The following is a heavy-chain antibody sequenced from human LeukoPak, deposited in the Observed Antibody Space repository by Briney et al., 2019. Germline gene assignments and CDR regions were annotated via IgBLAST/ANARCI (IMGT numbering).Heavy chain of an antibody. J-gene: IGHJ4*02. CDR2: IRSKANSYAT. V-gene: IGHV3-73*01. CDR1: GFTFSGSA. CDR3: TSIWFGEPY. Sequence: PGGSLRLSCAASGFTFSGSAMHWVRQASGKGLEWVDRIRSKANSYATAYAASVKGRFTISRDDSKNTAYLQMNSLKTEDTAVYYCTSIWFGEPYWGQGTLVTVSS. D-gene: IGHD3-10*01.